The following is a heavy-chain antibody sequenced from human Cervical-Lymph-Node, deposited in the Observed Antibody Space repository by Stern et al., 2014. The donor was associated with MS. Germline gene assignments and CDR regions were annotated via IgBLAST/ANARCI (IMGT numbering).Heavy chain of an antibody. CDR3: AKDISERHYYFDS. J-gene: IGHJ4*02. CDR2: ISWNSNNI. CDR1: GFTFDDCA. Sequence: EVQLVESGGGSVQPGRSLRLSCAASGFTFDDCAMHWVRQAPGKGLEWVSGISWNSNNIGYADSVRCRFTISRDNAKNSLYLQMNGLRPEDTALYYCAKDISERHYYFDSWGEGTLVTVSS. D-gene: IGHD3-16*02. V-gene: IGHV3-9*01.